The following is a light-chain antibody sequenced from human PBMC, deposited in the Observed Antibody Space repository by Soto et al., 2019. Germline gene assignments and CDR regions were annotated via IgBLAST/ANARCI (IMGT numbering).Light chain of an antibody. Sequence: QSALTQPASVSGSPGQSITISCTGTSSDVGGYHSVSWYQQHPGKAPKLMIYEVTNRPSGVSNRFSGSKSGNTASLTISGLQAEDEADYYCSSYTSSSTYAFGTGTKVTVL. CDR2: EVT. V-gene: IGLV2-14*01. J-gene: IGLJ1*01. CDR1: SSDVGGYHS. CDR3: SSYTSSSTYA.